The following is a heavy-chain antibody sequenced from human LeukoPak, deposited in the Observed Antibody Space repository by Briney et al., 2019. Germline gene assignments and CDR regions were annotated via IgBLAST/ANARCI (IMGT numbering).Heavy chain of an antibody. CDR3: AKAKSAARLYYYYYMDV. CDR2: ISWNSGSI. Sequence: GRSPRLSCAASGFTFDDYAMHWVRQAPGKGLEWVSGISWNSGSIGYADSVKGRFTISRDNAKNSLYLQMNSLRAEDTALYYCAKAKSAARLYYYYYMDVWGKGTTVTVSS. J-gene: IGHJ6*03. D-gene: IGHD6-6*01. V-gene: IGHV3-9*01. CDR1: GFTFDDYA.